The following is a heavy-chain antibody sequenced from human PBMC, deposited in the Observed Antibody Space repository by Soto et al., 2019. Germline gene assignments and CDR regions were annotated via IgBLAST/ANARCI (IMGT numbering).Heavy chain of an antibody. D-gene: IGHD3-10*01. CDR2: FFIGGNT. CDR1: GGSISSSTYY. V-gene: IGHV4-39*01. J-gene: IGHJ4*02. CDR3: ARRHGLDIDAYY. Sequence: SETLSLTCTVSGGSISSSTYYWGWMRQPPGKGLEWIASFFIGGNTYYNSSLKSRVTISVDTSKNQFSLKLSSVTAADTAVYGCARRHGLDIDAYYRGQGILVTVSS.